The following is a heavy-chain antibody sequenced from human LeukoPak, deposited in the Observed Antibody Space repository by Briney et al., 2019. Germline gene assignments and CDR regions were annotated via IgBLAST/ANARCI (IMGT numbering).Heavy chain of an antibody. Sequence: GGSLRLSCAASGFTFSSYGMHWVRQAPGKGLEWVAVIWYDGSNKYYADSVKGRFTISRDNSKNTLYLQMNSLRAEDTAVYYCASNGVWGSYRRDPTDYWGQGTLVTVSS. CDR3: ASNGVWGSYRRDPTDY. V-gene: IGHV3-33*01. CDR1: GFTFSSYG. D-gene: IGHD3-16*02. J-gene: IGHJ4*02. CDR2: IWYDGSNK.